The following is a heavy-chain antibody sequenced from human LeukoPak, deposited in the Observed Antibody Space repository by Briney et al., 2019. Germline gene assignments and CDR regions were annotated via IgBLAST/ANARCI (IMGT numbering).Heavy chain of an antibody. J-gene: IGHJ4*02. CDR2: IYYSGST. CDR1: GGSISSTSYY. Sequence: SETLSLTCTVSGGSISSTSYYWGWIRQPPGKGLEWIGNIYYSGSTYYNPSLKSRVNMSVDTSKNQFSVKLTSVTAADTAVYYCARAGGSGYSFDYWGQGALVTVSS. CDR3: ARAGGSGYSFDY. V-gene: IGHV4-39*01. D-gene: IGHD1-26*01.